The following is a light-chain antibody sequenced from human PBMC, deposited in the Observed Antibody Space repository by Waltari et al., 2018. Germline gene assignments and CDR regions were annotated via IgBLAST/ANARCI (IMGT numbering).Light chain of an antibody. CDR2: ATS. Sequence: DIQMTQSPSSLSASVGDRVTITCRASQSISGYLNWYQQKPGKDPKVLVYATSSLQSRVPSRFSCSGSWTDFTRTITSLQPEDFATYYCQQSYRTPPLTFGGGTKVEIK. J-gene: IGKJ4*01. CDR3: QQSYRTPPLT. CDR1: QSISGY. V-gene: IGKV1-39*01.